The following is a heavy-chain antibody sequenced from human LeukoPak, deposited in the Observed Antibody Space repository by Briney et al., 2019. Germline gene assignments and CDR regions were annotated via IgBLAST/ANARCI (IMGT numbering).Heavy chain of an antibody. V-gene: IGHV6-1*01. CDR1: GDSVSSTNDVA. J-gene: IGHJ4*02. CDR2: TYYRARWYN. D-gene: IGHD1-14*01. Sequence: QTLSLTCAISGDSVSSTNDVAWNCIRQSPSRGLEWLGRTYYRARWYNDYAESVKSRITVNPVTSRNQFSLQLNSVTPDDTAVYDCARVNNNAFDYWGQGTLVTVSS. CDR3: ARVNNNAFDY.